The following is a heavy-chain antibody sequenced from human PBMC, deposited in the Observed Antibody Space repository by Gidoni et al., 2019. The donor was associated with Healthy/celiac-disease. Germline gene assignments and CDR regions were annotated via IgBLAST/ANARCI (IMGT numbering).Heavy chain of an antibody. D-gene: IGHD2-2*01. CDR2: IIPIFGTA. V-gene: IGHV1-69*01. J-gene: IGHJ5*02. CDR1: GGTFSSYA. CDR3: ATWGPASWPRTWGGAAGYNWFDP. Sequence: QVQLVQSGAEVKKPGSSVTVSCKASGGTFSSYAISWVRQAPGQGLEWMGGIIPIFGTANDAQKFQGRVTITADESTSTAYMELSSLRSEDTAVYYCATWGPASWPRTWGGAAGYNWFDPWGQGTLVTVSS.